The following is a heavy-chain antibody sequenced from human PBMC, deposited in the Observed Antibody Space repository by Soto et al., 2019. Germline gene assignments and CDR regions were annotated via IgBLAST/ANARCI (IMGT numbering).Heavy chain of an antibody. CDR1: GGSFSGYY. J-gene: IGHJ4*02. CDR2: INHSGST. CDR3: ARGPKYYYDSSGYYYASRDFDY. V-gene: IGHV4-34*01. D-gene: IGHD3-22*01. Sequence: NPSETLSLTCAVYGGSFSGYYWSWIRQPPGKGLEWIGEINHSGSTNYNPSLKSRVTISVDTSKNQFSLKLSSVTAADTAVYYCARGPKYYYDSSGYYYASRDFDYWGQGTLVTVSS.